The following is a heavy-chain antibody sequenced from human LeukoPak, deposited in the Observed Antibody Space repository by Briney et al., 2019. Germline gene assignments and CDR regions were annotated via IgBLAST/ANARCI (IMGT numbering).Heavy chain of an antibody. D-gene: IGHD2-21*01. J-gene: IGHJ3*02. Sequence: SETLSLTCTVSGGSISSYYWSWIRQPPGKGLEWIGYIYYSGSTNYNPSLKSRVTISVDTSKNQFSLKLSSVTAADTAVYYCARGAIPWLSGAFDIWGQGTMVTVSS. CDR1: GGSISSYY. V-gene: IGHV4-59*01. CDR2: IYYSGST. CDR3: ARGAIPWLSGAFDI.